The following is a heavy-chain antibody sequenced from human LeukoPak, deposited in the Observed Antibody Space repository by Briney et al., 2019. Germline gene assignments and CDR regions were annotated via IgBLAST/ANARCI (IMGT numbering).Heavy chain of an antibody. CDR1: GGSISSGGYY. J-gene: IGHJ3*02. Sequence: PSETLSLTCTVSGGSISSGGYYWSWIRQHPGKGLEWIGYIYYSGSTYYNPSLESRVTISVDTSKNQFSLKLSSVTAADTAVYYCARDPIMITFGGVIAQNAFDIWGQGTMVTVSS. CDR3: ARDPIMITFGGVIAQNAFDI. D-gene: IGHD3-16*02. CDR2: IYYSGST. V-gene: IGHV4-31*03.